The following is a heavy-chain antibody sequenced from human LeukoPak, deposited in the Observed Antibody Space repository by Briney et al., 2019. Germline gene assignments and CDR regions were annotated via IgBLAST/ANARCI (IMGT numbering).Heavy chain of an antibody. J-gene: IGHJ4*02. Sequence: PGGSLRLSCAASGFTFSSYEMNWVRQAPGKGLEWVSYISSSGSTIYYADSVKGRFTISRDNAKNSLYLQMNSLRAEDTAVYYCARANPYGSSGYYSDYWGQGTLVTVSS. CDR3: ARANPYGSSGYYSDY. V-gene: IGHV3-48*03. CDR2: ISSSGSTI. D-gene: IGHD3-22*01. CDR1: GFTFSSYE.